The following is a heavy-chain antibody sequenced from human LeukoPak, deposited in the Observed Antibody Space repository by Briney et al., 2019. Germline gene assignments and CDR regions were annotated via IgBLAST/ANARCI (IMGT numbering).Heavy chain of an antibody. J-gene: IGHJ4*02. V-gene: IGHV3-74*01. Sequence: GGSLGLSCAASGFTFSSFWMHWVRQAPGKGLVWVSCINGDGSVTGYAGSAKGRFTISRDNAKNTLYLQMNSLRAEDTAVYYCTRGTSTRSDYWGPGTLVTVSS. CDR3: TRGTSTRSDY. CDR2: INGDGSVT. CDR1: GFTFSSFW. D-gene: IGHD1-14*01.